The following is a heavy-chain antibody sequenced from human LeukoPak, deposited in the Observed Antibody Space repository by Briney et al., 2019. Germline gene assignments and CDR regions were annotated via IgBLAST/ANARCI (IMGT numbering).Heavy chain of an antibody. V-gene: IGHV1-8*01. D-gene: IGHD3-22*01. CDR1: GYTFTGYD. CDR3: AREGPARDSSGYSY. Sequence: ASVKVSCKASGYTFTGYDINWVRQATGQGLEWMGWMNPNSGNTGYAQKFQGRVTMTGNTSISTAYMELSSLRSEDTAVYYCAREGPARDSSGYSYWGQGTLVTVSS. J-gene: IGHJ4*02. CDR2: MNPNSGNT.